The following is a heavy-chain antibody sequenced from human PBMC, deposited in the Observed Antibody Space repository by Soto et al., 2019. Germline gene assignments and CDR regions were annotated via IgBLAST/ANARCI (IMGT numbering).Heavy chain of an antibody. CDR2: ISASGGAT. CDR1: RLRFNSYA. D-gene: IGHD1-26*01. V-gene: IGHV3-23*01. CDR3: AKDVEGGSLFRGAFDY. J-gene: IGHJ4*02. Sequence: GGSLRLSCADSRLRFNSYAVSWVRQAPLNGLEWVAAISASGGATIHADSVKGRLTISRDNSKNTLYLQMNSLRAEDTAVYYCAKDVEGGSLFRGAFDYWGQGTQVAVSS.